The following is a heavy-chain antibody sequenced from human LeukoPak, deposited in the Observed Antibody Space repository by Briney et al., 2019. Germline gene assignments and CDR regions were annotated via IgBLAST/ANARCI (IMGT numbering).Heavy chain of an antibody. CDR1: GDSVSSNSAA. CDR2: TYYRSKWYN. D-gene: IGHD3-3*01. Sequence: SQTLSLTCDISGDSVSSNSAAWNWIRQSPSRGLEWLGRTYYRSKWYNDYAVSVKSRITINPDTSKNQFSLQLNSVTPEDTAVYYCARDRGTADFWSGYPRHNWFDPWGQGTLVTVSS. V-gene: IGHV6-1*01. J-gene: IGHJ5*02. CDR3: ARDRGTADFWSGYPRHNWFDP.